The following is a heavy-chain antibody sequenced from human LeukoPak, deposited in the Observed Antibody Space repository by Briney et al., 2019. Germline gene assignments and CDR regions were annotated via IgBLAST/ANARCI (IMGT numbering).Heavy chain of an antibody. V-gene: IGHV1-69*13. CDR2: IIPMFGTA. J-gene: IGHJ4*02. CDR1: GGTVSSYA. D-gene: IGHD3-9*01. CDR3: ARGRYFDCSDY. Sequence: PVKVSCKASGGTVSSYAISWVRQAPGQGLEWMGGIIPMFGTANYAQKFQGKVTITADESTSTAYMELSSLRSEDTAVYYCARGRYFDCSDYWGQGTLVTVSS.